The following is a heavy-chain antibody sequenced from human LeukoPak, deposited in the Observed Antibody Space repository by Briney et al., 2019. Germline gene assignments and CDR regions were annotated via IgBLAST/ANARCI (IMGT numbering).Heavy chain of an antibody. V-gene: IGHV4-61*02. D-gene: IGHD5-18*01. CDR3: AREVEDTAMVWGYYYYMDV. CDR1: GGSISSGSYY. Sequence: SQTLSLTXTVSGGSISSGSYYWSWIRQPAGKGLEWIGRIYTSGSTNYNPSLKSRVTISVDTSKNQFSLKLSSVTAADTAVYYCAREVEDTAMVWGYYYYMDVWGKGTTVTVSS. J-gene: IGHJ6*03. CDR2: IYTSGST.